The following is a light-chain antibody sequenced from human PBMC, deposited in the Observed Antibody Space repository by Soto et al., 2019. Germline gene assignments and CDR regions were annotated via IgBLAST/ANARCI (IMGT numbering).Light chain of an antibody. J-gene: IGKJ1*01. V-gene: IGKV1-5*03. CDR2: GAS. CDR3: QQYSSDST. Sequence: SQMTQSPPTLSASVGDRVTITCRARQNINTWFAWYQEEPGKAPRLLIYGASSLENGVPSRFGGPVSGTQFIFTISSLQADDSATYYCQQYSSDSTFGQATNVEIK. CDR1: QNINTW.